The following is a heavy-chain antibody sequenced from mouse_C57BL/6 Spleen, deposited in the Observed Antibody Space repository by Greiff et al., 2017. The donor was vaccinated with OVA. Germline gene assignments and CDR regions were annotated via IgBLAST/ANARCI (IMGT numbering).Heavy chain of an antibody. J-gene: IGHJ4*01. CDR2: ISGGGGNT. CDR1: GFTFSSYT. CDR3: AREISKGEVDY. Sequence: EVMLVESGGGLVKPGGSLKLSCAASGFTFSSYTMSWVRQTPEKRLEWVATISGGGGNTYYPDSVKGRFTISRDNAKNTLYLQMSSLRSEDTALYYCAREISKGEVDYWGQGTSVTVSS. V-gene: IGHV5-9*01. D-gene: IGHD2-5*01.